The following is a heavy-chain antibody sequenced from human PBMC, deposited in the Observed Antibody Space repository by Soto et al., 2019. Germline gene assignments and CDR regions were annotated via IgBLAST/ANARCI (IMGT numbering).Heavy chain of an antibody. CDR2: IRNEPYGYTT. V-gene: IGHV3-72*01. CDR1: GFSLSDHY. CDR3: ADGTWNRDSLP. Sequence: EVQLVASGGGLVQPGGSLRLSCVASGFSLSDHYMDWVRQAPGKGLEWLGLIRNEPYGYTTNYAASVKGRFTISRDDSKNSMFLQMDSLTAEDAAIYYFADGTWNRDSLPWGQGTLVTVSS. J-gene: IGHJ4*02. D-gene: IGHD1-1*01.